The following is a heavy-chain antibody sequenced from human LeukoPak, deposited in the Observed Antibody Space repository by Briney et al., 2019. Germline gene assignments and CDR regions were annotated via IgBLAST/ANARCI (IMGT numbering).Heavy chain of an antibody. J-gene: IGHJ3*02. V-gene: IGHV4-4*07. Sequence: PSETLSLTCTVSGGSISSYYWSWTRQPAGKGLEWIGRIYTSGSTNYNPSLKSRVTMSVDTAKNQFSLKLSSVTAADTAVYYCARDGYYYDSSGYHSGAFDIWGQETMVTVSS. CDR1: GGSISSYY. CDR3: ARDGYYYDSSGYHSGAFDI. CDR2: IYTSGST. D-gene: IGHD3-22*01.